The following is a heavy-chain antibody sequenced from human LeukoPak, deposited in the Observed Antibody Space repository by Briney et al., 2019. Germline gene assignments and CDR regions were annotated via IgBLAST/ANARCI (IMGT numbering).Heavy chain of an antibody. V-gene: IGHV3-30*03. D-gene: IGHD5-18*01. CDR1: GFPYSSYA. Sequence: PGRSLRLSCAASGFPYSSYAMHWVRQAPGKGLDWVAGISYEDNEYYADSVKGRFTISRDNSKNTLYLHMNSLRAEDSAVYFCAGIQLWPLMFFFDYWGQGTLVTVSS. CDR3: AGIQLWPLMFFFDY. J-gene: IGHJ4*02. CDR2: ISYEDNE.